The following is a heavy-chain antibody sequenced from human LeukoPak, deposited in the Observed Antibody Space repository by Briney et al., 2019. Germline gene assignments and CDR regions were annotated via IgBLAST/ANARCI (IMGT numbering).Heavy chain of an antibody. CDR1: GFTFSSYA. CDR3: ARESPVAATGRSWFDS. J-gene: IGHJ5*01. D-gene: IGHD6-13*01. CDR2: ITGGGSTT. V-gene: IGHV3-23*01. Sequence: GGSLRLSCAASGFTFSSYAMSWVRQAPGKGLEWVSTITGGGSTTYYADSVKGRFTISRDNSKNTLYLQMNSLRAKDTALYYCARESPVAATGRSWFDSWGQGTLVTVSS.